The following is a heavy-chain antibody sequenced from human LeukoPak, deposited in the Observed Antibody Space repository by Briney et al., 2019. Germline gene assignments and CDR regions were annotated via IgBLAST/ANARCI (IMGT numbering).Heavy chain of an antibody. Sequence: GGSLRLSCAASGFTFSSYAMSWVRQAPGKGLEWVSAISGSGGSTYYADSVKGRFTISRDNSKNTLYLQMNSLRAEDTAVYYCAKRGAYDSSGYYPNGAFDIWGQGTMVTVSS. CDR3: AKRGAYDSSGYYPNGAFDI. CDR2: ISGSGGST. CDR1: GFTFSSYA. V-gene: IGHV3-23*01. J-gene: IGHJ3*02. D-gene: IGHD3-22*01.